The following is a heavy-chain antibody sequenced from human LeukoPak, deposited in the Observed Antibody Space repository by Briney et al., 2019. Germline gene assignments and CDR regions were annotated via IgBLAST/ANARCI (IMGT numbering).Heavy chain of an antibody. D-gene: IGHD2-2*03. CDR1: GFTFSSYA. V-gene: IGHV3-30-3*01. Sequence: PGGSLRLSCAASGFTFSSYAMHWVRQAPGKGLEWVAVISYDGSNKYYADSVKGRITISRDNSKNTVYMQMNSLRAEDTAVYYCAREGGYCSSTSCPRGSYYYYGMDVWGQGTTVTVSS. CDR2: ISYDGSNK. J-gene: IGHJ6*02. CDR3: AREGGYCSSTSCPRGSYYYYGMDV.